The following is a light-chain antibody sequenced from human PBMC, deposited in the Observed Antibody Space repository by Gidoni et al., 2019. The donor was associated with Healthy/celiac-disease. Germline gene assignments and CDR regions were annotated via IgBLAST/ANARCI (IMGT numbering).Light chain of an antibody. V-gene: IGKV1-33*01. CDR1: QDLSNY. CDR2: DAS. J-gene: IGKJ2*01. CDR3: QQYDNLPRVYT. Sequence: DIQMTQSPSSLSASVGDRVTITCQASQDLSNYLNWYQQKPGKAPKLLIYDASNLETGVTARFSGSGSGTDFTFTISSLQPEDIATDYCQQYDNLPRVYTFGQGTKLEIK.